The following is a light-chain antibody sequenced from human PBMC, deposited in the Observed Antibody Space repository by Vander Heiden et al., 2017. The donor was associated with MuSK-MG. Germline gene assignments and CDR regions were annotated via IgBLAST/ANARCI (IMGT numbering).Light chain of an antibody. V-gene: IGKV1-39*01. Sequence: DIQMTQSPSSLSASVGDRVTITCRASQSISSYLNWYQQKPGKAPKLLIYAASSLQSGVPSRFSGSGSGTDFTLTISSLQPEDFATYYCQQSDSAPPNTFGHGTRLEI. CDR3: QQSDSAPPNT. J-gene: IGKJ5*01. CDR1: QSISSY. CDR2: AAS.